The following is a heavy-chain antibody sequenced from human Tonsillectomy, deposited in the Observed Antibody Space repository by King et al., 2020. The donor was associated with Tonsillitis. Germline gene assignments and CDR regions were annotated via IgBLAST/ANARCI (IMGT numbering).Heavy chain of an antibody. Sequence: VQLVESGGGLVKPGGSLRLSCAASGFTFSNAWMNWVRQAPGKGLEWVGRIKSQNDGWATDYAAPVKGRFTISREDSKNTPYLQMNSLKTEDTAVYYCTTRPGDPEGFDYWGQGTLVTVSS. CDR1: GFTFSNAW. CDR3: TTRPGDPEGFDY. D-gene: IGHD7-27*01. CDR2: IKSQNDGWAT. V-gene: IGHV3-15*07. J-gene: IGHJ4*02.